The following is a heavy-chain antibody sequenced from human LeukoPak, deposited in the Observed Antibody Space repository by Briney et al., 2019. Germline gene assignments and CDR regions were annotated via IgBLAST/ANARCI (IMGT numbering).Heavy chain of an antibody. J-gene: IGHJ6*02. CDR1: GFTFSSYA. CDR2: ISYDGSNK. CDR3: AKGGTVAAYYYYYGMDV. Sequence: GGSLRLSCAASGFTFSSYAMHWVRQAPGKGLEWVAVISYDGSNKYYADSVKGRFTISRDNSKNTLYLQMNSLRAEDTAVYYCAKGGTVAAYYYYYGMDVWGQGTTVTVSS. D-gene: IGHD2-15*01. V-gene: IGHV3-30-3*01.